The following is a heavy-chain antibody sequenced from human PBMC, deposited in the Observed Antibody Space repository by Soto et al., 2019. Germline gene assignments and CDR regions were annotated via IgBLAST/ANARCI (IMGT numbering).Heavy chain of an antibody. D-gene: IGHD6-13*01. J-gene: IGHJ1*01. V-gene: IGHV3-23*01. Sequence: GRPMRHPCTASEFTFVDHAMHRVSQDPGKGLEWVTAISGSGGSIYYADSVKGRFTISRDNAKNTLYLQMNSLRAEDTAVYYCAKEKELAAGNVGWGKGTLVLVSS. CDR1: EFTFVDHA. CDR2: ISGSGGSI. CDR3: AKEKELAAGNVG.